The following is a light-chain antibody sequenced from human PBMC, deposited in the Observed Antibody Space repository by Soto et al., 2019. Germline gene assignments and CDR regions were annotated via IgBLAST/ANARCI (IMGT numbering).Light chain of an antibody. Sequence: QSVRTQPASVSGAPGQSITISCTGTSSDVGGYDYVSWDQQHPGKAPKVLIYDVTHRPSGVSNRFSGSKSGNTASLTISGLQSEDEDHYYCSSYSSSSPLVVFGAGTKVTVL. V-gene: IGLV2-14*03. J-gene: IGLJ2*01. CDR1: SSDVGGYDY. CDR3: SSYSSSSPLVV. CDR2: DVT.